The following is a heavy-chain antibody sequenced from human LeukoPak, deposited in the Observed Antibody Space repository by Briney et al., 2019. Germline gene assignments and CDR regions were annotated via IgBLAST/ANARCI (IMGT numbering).Heavy chain of an antibody. CDR2: IKQDGSEE. CDR3: ATRYNGCPYH. CDR1: GFTFTTYW. Sequence: GGSLRLSCAASGFTFTTYWMMWVRQAPGKGLEWVAKIKQDGSEEYYVDSVRGRFTISRDNAKNSVYLQMNSLRAEDTAVYYCATRYNGCPYHWGQGTLVTVSS. V-gene: IGHV3-7*01. J-gene: IGHJ4*02. D-gene: IGHD5-12*01.